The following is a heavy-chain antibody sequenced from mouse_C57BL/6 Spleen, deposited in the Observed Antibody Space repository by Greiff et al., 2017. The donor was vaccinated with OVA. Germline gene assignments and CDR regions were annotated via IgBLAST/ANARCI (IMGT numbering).Heavy chain of an antibody. CDR1: GYTFTDYY. Sequence: VQLQQSGAELVRPGASVKLSCKASGYTFTDYYINWVKQRPGQGLEWIARIYPGSGNTYYNEKFKGKDTLTAEKSSSTAYMQLSSLTSEDSAVYFCARWDYAFAYWGQGTLVTVSA. D-gene: IGHD2-4*01. J-gene: IGHJ3*01. CDR2: IYPGSGNT. V-gene: IGHV1-76*01. CDR3: ARWDYAFAY.